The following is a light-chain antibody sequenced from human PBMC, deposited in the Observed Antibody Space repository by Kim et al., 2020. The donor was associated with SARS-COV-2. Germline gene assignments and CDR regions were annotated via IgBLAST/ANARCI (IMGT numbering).Light chain of an antibody. V-gene: IGLV1-40*01. J-gene: IGLJ1*01. Sequence: GVTISCTGSSSNIGAGYDVPWYQQLPGTAPNLLIYGNSNRPSGVPDRFSGSKSGTSASLAITELQAEDEADYYCQSYDSSLSGYVFGTGTKVTVL. CDR1: SSNIGAGYD. CDR3: QSYDSSLSGYV. CDR2: GNS.